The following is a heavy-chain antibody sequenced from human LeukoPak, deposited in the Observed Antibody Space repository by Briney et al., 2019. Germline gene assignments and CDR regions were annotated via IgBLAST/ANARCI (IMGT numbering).Heavy chain of an antibody. CDR3: AVTGLYNYYYYYYMDV. CDR2: IIPIFGTA. D-gene: IGHD7-27*01. J-gene: IGHJ6*03. CDR1: GGTFSSYA. Sequence: SVKVSCKASGGTFSSYAISWVRQAPGQGLEWMGRIIPIFGTANYSQKFQGRVTITTDESTSTAYMELSSLRSEDTAVYYCAVTGLYNYYYYYYMDVWGKGTTVTVSS. V-gene: IGHV1-69*05.